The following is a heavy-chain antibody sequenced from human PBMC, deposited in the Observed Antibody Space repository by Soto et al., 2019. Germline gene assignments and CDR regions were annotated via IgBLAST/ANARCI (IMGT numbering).Heavy chain of an antibody. CDR2: INPNSGGT. CDR1: GYTFTGYY. CDR3: ARDLTFVRKWELRDLVDY. Sequence: ASVKVSCKASGYTFTGYYMHWVRQAPGQGLEWMGWINPNSGGTNYAQKFQGRVTMTRDTSISTAYMELSRLRSDDTAVYYCARDLTFVRKWELRDLVDYWGQGTLVTV. J-gene: IGHJ4*02. V-gene: IGHV1-2*02. D-gene: IGHD1-26*01.